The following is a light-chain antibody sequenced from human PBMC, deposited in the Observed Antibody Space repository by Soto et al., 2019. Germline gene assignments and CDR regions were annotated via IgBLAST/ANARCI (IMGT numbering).Light chain of an antibody. CDR2: AAS. CDR3: QEYTSALRT. V-gene: IGKV1-27*01. J-gene: IGKJ1*01. CDR1: QGISNY. Sequence: DIQMTQSPSSLSASVGDRVTITCRASQGISNYLAWYQQKPGKVPHLLIYAASTLQSVVPSRFSGSGSGTDFTLTIISLQPEDVATYYCQEYTSALRTFGQGTKVEIK.